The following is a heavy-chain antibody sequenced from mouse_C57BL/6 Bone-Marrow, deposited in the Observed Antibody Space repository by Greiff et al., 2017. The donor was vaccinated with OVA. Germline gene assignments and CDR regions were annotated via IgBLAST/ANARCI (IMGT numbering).Heavy chain of an antibody. Sequence: QVQLQQSGPGLVQPSQSLSITCTVSGFSLTSYGVHWVRQSPGKGLEWLGVIWSGGSTDYNAAFISRLSISKDNSKSQVFLKMSSLQADDTAIYYCARPSYDSWFAYWGQGTLVTVSA. D-gene: IGHD2-4*01. CDR1: GFSLTSYG. CDR3: ARPSYDSWFAY. V-gene: IGHV2-2*01. J-gene: IGHJ3*01. CDR2: IWSGGST.